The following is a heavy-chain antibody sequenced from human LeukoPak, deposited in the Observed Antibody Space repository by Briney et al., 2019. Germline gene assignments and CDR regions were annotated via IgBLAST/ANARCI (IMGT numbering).Heavy chain of an antibody. D-gene: IGHD6-13*01. CDR1: GFTFSSYS. Sequence: GGSLRLSCAASGFTFSSYSMNWVRQAPGKGLEWVSSISSSSSYIYYADSVKGRFTISRDNAKNSLYLQMNSLRAEDTAVYYCAREYGSSPGYFDLWGRGTLVTVSS. J-gene: IGHJ2*01. CDR2: ISSSSSYI. V-gene: IGHV3-21*01. CDR3: AREYGSSPGYFDL.